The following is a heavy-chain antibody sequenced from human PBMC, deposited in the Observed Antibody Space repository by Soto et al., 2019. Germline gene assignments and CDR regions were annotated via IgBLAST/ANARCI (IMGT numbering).Heavy chain of an antibody. V-gene: IGHV4-61*01. CDR1: GGSVSSGSYY. CDR3: ARGNYDFWSGYYQYYFDY. J-gene: IGHJ4*02. D-gene: IGHD3-3*01. CDR2: IYYSGST. Sequence: SETLSLTCTVSGGSVSSGSYYWSWIRQPPGKGLEWIGYIYYSGSTNYNPSLKSRVTISVDTSKNQFSLKLSSVTAADTAVYYCARGNYDFWSGYYQYYFDYWGQGTLVTVSS.